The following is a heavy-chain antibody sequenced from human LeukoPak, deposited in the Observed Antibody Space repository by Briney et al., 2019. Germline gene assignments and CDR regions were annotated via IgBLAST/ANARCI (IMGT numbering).Heavy chain of an antibody. D-gene: IGHD4-11*01. V-gene: IGHV3-23*01. Sequence: PGGSLRLSCAASGFSFSGYAMSWVRQAPGKGLEWVSPISGSGATKYYADSVKGRFIISRDNSKNTLYLQMNSLRAEDTAVYYCAKSLRGYSASRFDCWGQGTLVTVSS. CDR3: AKSLRGYSASRFDC. J-gene: IGHJ4*02. CDR2: ISGSGATK. CDR1: GFSFSGYA.